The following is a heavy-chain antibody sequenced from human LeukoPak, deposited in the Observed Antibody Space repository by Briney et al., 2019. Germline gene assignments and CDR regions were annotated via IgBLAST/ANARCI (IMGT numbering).Heavy chain of an antibody. V-gene: IGHV3-21*01. Sequence: KTGGSLRLSCAASGFTFSIYNMNWVRQAPGKVLEWVSSISSSSSYMYYADSMKGRFTVSRDNAKNSLYLQMNSLRAEDTAMYYCARVRNIWSFLDSWGQGTLVTVSS. CDR2: ISSSSSYM. CDR1: GFTFSIYN. CDR3: ARVRNIWSFLDS. J-gene: IGHJ4*02. D-gene: IGHD6-13*01.